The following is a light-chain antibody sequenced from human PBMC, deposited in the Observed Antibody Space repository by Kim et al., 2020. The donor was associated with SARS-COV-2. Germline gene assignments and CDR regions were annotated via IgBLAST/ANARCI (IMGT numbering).Light chain of an antibody. Sequence: GPRFTISCPGRNSHIGADYHVHCHQHLPGTAPQLLIYGNSNRPSGVPDRFSGSKSGTSASLAITGLQAEDEADYYCQSYDSSLSGVFGGGTQLTVL. CDR3: QSYDSSLSGV. CDR2: GNS. J-gene: IGLJ2*01. V-gene: IGLV1-40*01. CDR1: NSHIGADYH.